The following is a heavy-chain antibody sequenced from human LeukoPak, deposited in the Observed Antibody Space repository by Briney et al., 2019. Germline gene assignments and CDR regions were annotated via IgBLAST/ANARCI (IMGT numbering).Heavy chain of an antibody. D-gene: IGHD4-17*01. V-gene: IGHV4-34*01. CDR2: INHSGST. Sequence: SETLSLTCTVSGGSISSYYWSWIRQPPGKGLEWIGEINHSGSTNYNPSLKSRVTISVDTSKNQFSLKLSSVTAADTAVYYCARDYGGYWGQGTLVTASS. CDR3: ARDYGGY. J-gene: IGHJ4*02. CDR1: GGSISSYY.